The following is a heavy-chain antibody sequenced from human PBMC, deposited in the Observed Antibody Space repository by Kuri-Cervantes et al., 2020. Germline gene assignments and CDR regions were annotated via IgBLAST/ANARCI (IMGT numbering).Heavy chain of an antibody. CDR1: GFTFSSYG. Sequence: LSLTCAAFGFTFSSYGMHWVRQAPGKGLEWVAVIWYDGSNKYYADSVKGRFTISRDNSKNTLYLQMNSLRAEDTAVYYCARETNIYGDYGNYYGMDVWGQGTTVTVSS. CDR3: ARETNIYGDYGNYYGMDV. D-gene: IGHD4-17*01. V-gene: IGHV3-33*01. J-gene: IGHJ6*02. CDR2: IWYDGSNK.